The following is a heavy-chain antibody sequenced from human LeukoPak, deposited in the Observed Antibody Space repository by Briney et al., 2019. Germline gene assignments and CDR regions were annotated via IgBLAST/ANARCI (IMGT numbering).Heavy chain of an antibody. V-gene: IGHV3-20*04. CDR1: GFTFDDYG. Sequence: GGSLRLSCAASGFTFDDYGMSWVRQAPGKGLEWVSGINWNGGSTGYADSVKGRFTISRDNAKNSLYLQMNSLRAEDTAVYYCARDGAGTIYSSSWYYYYYGMDVWGQGTTVTVSS. CDR3: ARDGAGTIYSSSWYYYYYGMDV. J-gene: IGHJ6*02. CDR2: INWNGGST. D-gene: IGHD6-13*01.